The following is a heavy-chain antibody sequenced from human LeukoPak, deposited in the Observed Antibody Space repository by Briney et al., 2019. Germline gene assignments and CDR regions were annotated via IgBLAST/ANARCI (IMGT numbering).Heavy chain of an antibody. CDR2: INHSGST. D-gene: IGHD4-23*01. Sequence: PSETLSLTCAVYGGSFSGYYWSWIRQPPGKGLEWIGEINHSGSTNYNPSLKSRVTISVDTSKNQFSLKLSSVTAADTAVYYCARGRSLQLPYAFDIWGQGTMVTVSS. CDR3: ARGRSLQLPYAFDI. J-gene: IGHJ3*02. CDR1: GGSFSGYY. V-gene: IGHV4-34*01.